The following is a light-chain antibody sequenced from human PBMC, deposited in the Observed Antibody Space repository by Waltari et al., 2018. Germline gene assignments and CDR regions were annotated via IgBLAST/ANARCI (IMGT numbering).Light chain of an antibody. CDR3: QQSYSQTRT. CDR2: AAS. Sequence: DIQMTQSPSSLSASVGDRVTITCRARQSISSYLSWYQQKPGRAPKLLIYAASSWERGVPSRFSGSGSGRDFTLIISSLQPEDFATYSCQQSYSQTRTFGQGTKVEI. V-gene: IGKV1-39*01. J-gene: IGKJ1*01. CDR1: QSISSY.